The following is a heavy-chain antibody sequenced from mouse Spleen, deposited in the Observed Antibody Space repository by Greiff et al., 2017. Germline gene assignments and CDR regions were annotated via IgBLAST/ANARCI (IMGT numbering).Heavy chain of an antibody. CDR1: GFTFSSYG. Sequence: EVQLVESGGGLVQPGGSLKLSCAASGFTFSSYGMSWVRQTPDKRLELVATINSNGGSTYYPDSVKGRFTISRDNAKNTLYLQMSSLKSEDTAMYYCARDRGYYYGSSYDWGQGTLVTVSA. CDR3: ARDRGYYYGSSYD. V-gene: IGHV5-6-3*01. CDR2: INSNGGST. J-gene: IGHJ3*01. D-gene: IGHD1-1*01.